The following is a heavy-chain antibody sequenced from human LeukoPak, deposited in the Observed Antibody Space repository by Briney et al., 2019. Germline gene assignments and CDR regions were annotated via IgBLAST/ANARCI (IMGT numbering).Heavy chain of an antibody. D-gene: IGHD3-10*01. V-gene: IGHV3-30-3*01. J-gene: IGHJ4*02. Sequence: GRSLRLSCAASGFTFSSYAMHWVRQAPGKGLEWVAVISYDGSNKYYADSVKGRFTISRDNSKNTLYLQMNSLRPEDTALYYCARDRGVSGNYYDYWGQGTLVTVSS. CDR3: ARDRGVSGNYYDY. CDR2: ISYDGSNK. CDR1: GFTFSSYA.